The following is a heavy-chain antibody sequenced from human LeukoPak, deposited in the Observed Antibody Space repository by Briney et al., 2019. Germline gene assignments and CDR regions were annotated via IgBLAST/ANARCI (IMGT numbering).Heavy chain of an antibody. D-gene: IGHD2-2*01. Sequence: ASVKVSCKASGYTFTSYGISWVRQARGQGLEWMGWISAYNGNTNYAQKLQGRVTMTTDTSTSTAYMELSSLRSEDTAVYYCAREWVAVAWERPLNCSSTSCSYGDYGMDVWSQGTTVTVSS. J-gene: IGHJ6*02. CDR1: GYTFTSYG. CDR2: ISAYNGNT. CDR3: AREWVAVAWERPLNCSSTSCSYGDYGMDV. V-gene: IGHV1-18*01.